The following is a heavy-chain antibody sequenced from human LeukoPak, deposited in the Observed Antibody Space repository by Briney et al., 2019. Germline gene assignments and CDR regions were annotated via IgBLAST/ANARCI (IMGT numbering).Heavy chain of an antibody. J-gene: IGHJ3*02. V-gene: IGHV4-59*12. CDR2: IYYSGST. Sequence: PSETLSLTCTVSGGSISSYFWSWIRQPPGKGLEWIGYIYYSGSTNYNPSLKSRVTISVDTSKNQFSLKLSSVTAADTAVYYCARDSTPPADSRDAFDIWGQGTMVTVSS. CDR3: ARDSTPPADSRDAFDI. CDR1: GGSISSYF. D-gene: IGHD2-2*01.